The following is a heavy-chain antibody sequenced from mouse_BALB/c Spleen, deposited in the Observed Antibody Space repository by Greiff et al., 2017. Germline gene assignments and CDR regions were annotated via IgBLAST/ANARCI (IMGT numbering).Heavy chain of an antibody. CDR2: ISSGSSTI. J-gene: IGHJ3*01. CDR1: GFTFSSFG. CDR3: ARGQFAY. V-gene: IGHV5-17*02. Sequence: EVKLMGSGGGLVQPGGSRKLSCAASGFTFSSFGMHWVRQAPEKGLEWVAYISSGSSTIYYADTVKGRFTISRDNPKNTLFLQMTSLRSEDTAMYYCARGQFAYWGQGTLVTVSA.